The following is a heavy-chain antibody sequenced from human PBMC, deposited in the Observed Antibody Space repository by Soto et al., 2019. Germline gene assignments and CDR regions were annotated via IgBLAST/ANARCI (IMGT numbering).Heavy chain of an antibody. CDR1: GFTFSSYS. CDR2: ISSSSSYI. CDR3: ARVSCSSTSCYYYYGMDV. J-gene: IGHJ6*02. D-gene: IGHD2-2*01. Sequence: GSLRLSCAASGFTFSSYSMNWVRQAPGKGLEWVSSISSSSSYIYYADSVKGRFTISRDNAKNSLYLQMNSLRAEDTAVYYCARVSCSSTSCYYYYGMDVWGQGTTVTVSS. V-gene: IGHV3-21*01.